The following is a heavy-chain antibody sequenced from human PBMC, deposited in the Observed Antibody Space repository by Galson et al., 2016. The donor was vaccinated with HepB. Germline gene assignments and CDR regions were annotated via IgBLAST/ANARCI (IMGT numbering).Heavy chain of an antibody. CDR1: GFTFSDYY. Sequence: SLRLSCAASGFTFSDYYMSWIRQAPGKGLEWVSYISSSGSTIYYADSVKGRFTISRDNAENSLYLQMNSLRAEDTAVYYCARSVVATIYYYDSSGYAGLVYWGQGTLVTVSS. V-gene: IGHV3-11*01. CDR3: ARSVVATIYYYDSSGYAGLVY. D-gene: IGHD3-22*01. CDR2: ISSSGSTI. J-gene: IGHJ4*02.